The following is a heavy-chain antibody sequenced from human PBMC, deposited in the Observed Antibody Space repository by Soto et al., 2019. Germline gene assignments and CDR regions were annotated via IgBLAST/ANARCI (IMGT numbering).Heavy chain of an antibody. CDR1: GFTFSSYW. J-gene: IGHJ4*02. D-gene: IGHD3-3*01. CDR2: IKQDGSEK. V-gene: IGHV3-7*05. Sequence: GGSLRLSCAASGFTFSSYWMSWVRQAPGKGLEWVANIKQDGSEKYYVDSVKGRFTISRDNAKNSLYLQMNSLRAEDTAVYYCARSYYDFWSGYSVFDYWGQGTLVTVSS. CDR3: ARSYYDFWSGYSVFDY.